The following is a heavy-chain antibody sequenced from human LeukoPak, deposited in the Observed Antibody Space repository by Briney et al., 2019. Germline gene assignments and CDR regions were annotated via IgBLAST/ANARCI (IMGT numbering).Heavy chain of an antibody. CDR2: INPSGGST. J-gene: IGHJ3*02. CDR3: ARARSEIQLDGRDAFDI. V-gene: IGHV1-46*01. CDR1: GYTFTSYD. D-gene: IGHD5-18*01. Sequence: ASVKVSCKASGYTFTSYDINWVRQAPGQGLEWMGIINPSGGSTSYAQKFQGRVTMTRDTSTSTVYMELSSLRSEDTAVYYCARARSEIQLDGRDAFDIWGQGTMVTVSS.